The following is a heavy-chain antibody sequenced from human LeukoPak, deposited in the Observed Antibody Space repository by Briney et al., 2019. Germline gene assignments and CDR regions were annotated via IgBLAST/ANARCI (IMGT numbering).Heavy chain of an antibody. Sequence: SQTLSLTCTGSGVSISSGTYYWSWIRQPAGKGLEWIGRIYTSGNTNYNPSLKSRVTISVDTSKNQFSLNLSSVTAADTAVYYCARILPLREIEAAPWFDPWGQGTLVTVSS. CDR2: IYTSGNT. J-gene: IGHJ5*02. V-gene: IGHV4-61*02. D-gene: IGHD3-10*01. CDR3: ARILPLREIEAAPWFDP. CDR1: GVSISSGTYY.